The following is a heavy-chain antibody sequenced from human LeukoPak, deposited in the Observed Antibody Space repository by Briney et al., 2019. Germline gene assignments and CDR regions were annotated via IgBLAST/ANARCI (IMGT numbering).Heavy chain of an antibody. D-gene: IGHD3-22*01. CDR2: IDWDDDK. CDR3: ARTTYYYDSSGYDY. CDR1: GFSLSTSGMC. Sequence: SGPTLVXPTQTLTLTCTFSGFSLSTSGMCVSWIRQPPGKALEWLARIDWDDDKYYSTSLKTRLTISKDTSKNQVVLTMTNMDPVDTATYYCARTTYYYDSSGYDYWGQGTLVTVSS. J-gene: IGHJ4*02. V-gene: IGHV2-70*11.